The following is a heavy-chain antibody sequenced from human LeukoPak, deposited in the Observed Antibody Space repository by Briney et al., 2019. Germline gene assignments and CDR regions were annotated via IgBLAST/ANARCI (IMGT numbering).Heavy chain of an antibody. CDR1: GFTLTSDS. CDR3: AKGTVGAKY. D-gene: IGHD1-26*01. V-gene: IGHV3-48*04. J-gene: IGHJ4*02. Sequence: GGSLRLSCAASGFTLTSDSMNWVRQAPGKGLEWISYISSGATTTYYADSVKGRFTISRDNAGNSLYLQMNSLRVDDTAVYYCAKGTVGAKYWGQGTLVIVSS. CDR2: ISSGATTT.